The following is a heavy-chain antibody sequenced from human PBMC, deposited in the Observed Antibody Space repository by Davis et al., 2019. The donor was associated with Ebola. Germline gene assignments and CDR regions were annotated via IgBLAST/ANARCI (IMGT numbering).Heavy chain of an antibody. Sequence: PSETLSLTCAVYGGSFSGYYWSWIRQPPGEGLEWIGEINHSGSTNYNPSLKSRVTISVDTSKNQFSLKLSSVTAADTAVYYCARGSQWLYYFDYWGQGTLVTVSS. CDR3: ARGSQWLYYFDY. J-gene: IGHJ4*02. D-gene: IGHD6-19*01. CDR1: GGSFSGYY. CDR2: INHSGST. V-gene: IGHV4-34*01.